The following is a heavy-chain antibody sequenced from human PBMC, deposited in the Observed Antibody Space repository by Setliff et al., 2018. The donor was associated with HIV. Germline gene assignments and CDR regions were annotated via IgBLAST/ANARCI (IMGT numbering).Heavy chain of an antibody. V-gene: IGHV3-48*01. CDR3: ARSTHDSSPN. CDR1: GFTFSSYW. Sequence: GGSLRLSCAASGFTFSSYWMHWVRQAPGKGLEWVSYISGLGGGTIYYADSVRGRFTISRDDAEKSVYLQMNSLRAEDTAVYYCARSTHDSSPNWGQGTLVTVSS. CDR2: ISGLGGGTI. J-gene: IGHJ4*02. D-gene: IGHD3-22*01.